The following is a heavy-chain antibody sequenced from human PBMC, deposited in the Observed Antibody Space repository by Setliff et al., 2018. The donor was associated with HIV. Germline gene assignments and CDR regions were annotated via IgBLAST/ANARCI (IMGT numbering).Heavy chain of an antibody. CDR2: IIPIFGTA. J-gene: IGHJ3*02. V-gene: IGHV1-69*05. CDR3: ARRRGVVPAAMDDAFDI. D-gene: IGHD2-2*01. Sequence: ASVKVSCKASGGTFSSYAISWVRQAPGQGLEWMGGIIPIFGTANYAQKFQGRVTITTDESTSTAYMELSSLRSEDTAVYYCARRRGVVPAAMDDAFDIWGQGTMVTVSS. CDR1: GGTFSSYA.